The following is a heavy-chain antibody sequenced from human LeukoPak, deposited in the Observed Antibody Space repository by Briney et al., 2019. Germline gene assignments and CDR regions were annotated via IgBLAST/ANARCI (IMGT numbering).Heavy chain of an antibody. CDR2: IFHSGSS. CDR3: ARHYSNYAYYYYMDV. CDR1: GFSISSGYH. J-gene: IGHJ6*03. V-gene: IGHV4-38-2*01. Sequence: SETLSLTCAVSGFSISSGYHWGWIRQPPGKGLEWIGSIFHSGSSYYNPSLKSRVTTSIDTSKNQFSLKLSSVTAADTAVYYCARHYSNYAYYYYMDVWGKGTTVTVSS. D-gene: IGHD4-11*01.